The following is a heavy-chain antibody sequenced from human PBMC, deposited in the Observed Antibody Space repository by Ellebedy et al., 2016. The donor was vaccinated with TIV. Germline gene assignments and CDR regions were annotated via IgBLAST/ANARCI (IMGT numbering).Heavy chain of an antibody. CDR1: GFTFNNYW. Sequence: GESLKISCAASGFTFNNYWMHWVRQAPGKGLEWVSSINSDGSPTRYADSVQGRFAISRDNAKNTLYLQMNSMRAEDTAVYYCAREVLPSSKGGPFDIWGQGTMVTVSS. D-gene: IGHD2-2*01. CDR2: INSDGSPT. CDR3: AREVLPSSKGGPFDI. V-gene: IGHV3-74*01. J-gene: IGHJ3*02.